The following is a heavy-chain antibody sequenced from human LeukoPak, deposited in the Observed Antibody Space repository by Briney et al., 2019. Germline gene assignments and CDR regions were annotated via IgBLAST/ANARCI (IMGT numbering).Heavy chain of an antibody. CDR3: ARDYDSSGYHYWYFDL. D-gene: IGHD3-22*01. CDR2: IYSGGST. CDR1: GFSVSSNY. V-gene: IGHV3-53*01. Sequence: PGGSLRLSCAASGFSVSSNYMSWVRQAPGKGLEWVSVIYSGGSTYYADSVKGRFTISRDSSKNTLYLQMNSLRAEDTAVYYCARDYDSSGYHYWYFDLWGRGTLVTVSS. J-gene: IGHJ2*01.